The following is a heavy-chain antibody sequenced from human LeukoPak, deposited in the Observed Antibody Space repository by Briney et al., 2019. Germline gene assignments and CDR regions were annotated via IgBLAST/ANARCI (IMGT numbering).Heavy chain of an antibody. CDR2: ISAYNGNT. V-gene: IGHV1-18*01. CDR1: GYTFTSYG. Sequence: ASVKVSCKASGYTFTSYGISWVRQAPGQGLEWMGWISAYNGNTNYAQKLQGRVTMTTDTSTSTAYMELRSLRSDDTAVYYCARVSSRSWYGDYFDYWGQGTLVTVSS. CDR3: ARVSSRSWYGDYFDY. J-gene: IGHJ4*02. D-gene: IGHD6-13*01.